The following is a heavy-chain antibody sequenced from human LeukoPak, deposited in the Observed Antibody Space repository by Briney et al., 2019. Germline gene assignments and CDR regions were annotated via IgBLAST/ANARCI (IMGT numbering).Heavy chain of an antibody. CDR3: ARNSDYGDDIDY. J-gene: IGHJ4*02. D-gene: IGHD4-17*01. Sequence: GGSLRLSCATSGFVFNTYGMTWVRQTPGKGLEWVASIRRDEKENRYLDSVKGRFTISRDNAKDSLYLQMNSLRAEDTAVYYCARNSDYGDDIDYWGQGTLVTVSS. V-gene: IGHV3-7*03. CDR2: IRRDEKEN. CDR1: GFVFNTYG.